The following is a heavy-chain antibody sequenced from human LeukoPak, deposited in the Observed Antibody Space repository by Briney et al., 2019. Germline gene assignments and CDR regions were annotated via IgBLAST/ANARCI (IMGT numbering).Heavy chain of an antibody. CDR3: ARGVYGDYPINPFDY. CDR1: GYTFTSYY. J-gene: IGHJ4*02. D-gene: IGHD4-17*01. V-gene: IGHV1-46*01. CDR2: INPSGGST. Sequence: ASVKVSCKASGYTFTSYYIHWVRQAPGQGLEWMGIINPSGGSTSYAQKFQGRVTMTRDTSTCTVYMELSSLRSEDTAVYYCARGVYGDYPINPFDYWGQGTLVTVSS.